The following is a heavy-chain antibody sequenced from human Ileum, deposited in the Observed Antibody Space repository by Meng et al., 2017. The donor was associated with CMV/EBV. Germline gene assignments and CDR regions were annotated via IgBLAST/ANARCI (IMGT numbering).Heavy chain of an antibody. D-gene: IGHD1-26*01. Sequence: QVSLVQSGGEVKKTGDSVRVSCKASGYNFRDYGVTWVRQVPGQGLEWMGWIRGDNGNTNYAQKFQGRVTMTTDTFTRTAYMQLRTLRSDDSAMYYCARGKPNLVGATGFDHWGQGTLVTVSS. CDR1: GYNFRDYG. CDR2: IRGDNGNT. CDR3: ARGKPNLVGATGFDH. J-gene: IGHJ4*02. V-gene: IGHV1-18*01.